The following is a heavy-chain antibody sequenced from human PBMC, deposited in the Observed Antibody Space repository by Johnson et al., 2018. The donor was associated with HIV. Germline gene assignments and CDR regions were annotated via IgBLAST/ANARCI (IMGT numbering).Heavy chain of an antibody. Sequence: QVQLVESGGGVVQPGGSLRLSCAVSGFSFSSYGLHWVRQAPGKGLEWVACIRYDVSKKYYADSVKGRVTISRDNSKNTLYLQMNSLRAEDRAVYYCAKDGGQNAHDAFDIWGQGTMVTVSS. D-gene: IGHD2-8*01. CDR2: IRYDVSKK. CDR3: AKDGGQNAHDAFDI. V-gene: IGHV3-30*02. J-gene: IGHJ3*02. CDR1: GFSFSSYG.